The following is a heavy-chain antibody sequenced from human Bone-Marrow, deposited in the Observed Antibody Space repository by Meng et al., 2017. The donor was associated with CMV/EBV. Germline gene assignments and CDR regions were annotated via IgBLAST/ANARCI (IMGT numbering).Heavy chain of an antibody. V-gene: IGHV1-8*01. J-gene: IGHJ4*02. CDR1: GYTFTSFD. Sequence: ASVKVSCKTSGYTFTSFDINWVRQATGQGLEWMGWMNPNSGITGYAQKFQGRVTMTRNTSISTAYMELSSLRSEDTAVYYCTRGLGYSSWYDQGDYWGQGTLVTVSS. CDR2: MNPNSGIT. D-gene: IGHD6-13*01. CDR3: TRGLGYSSWYDQGDY.